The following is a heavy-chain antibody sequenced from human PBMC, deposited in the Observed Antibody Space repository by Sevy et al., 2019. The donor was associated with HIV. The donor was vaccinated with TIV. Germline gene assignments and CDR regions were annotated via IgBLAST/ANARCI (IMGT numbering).Heavy chain of an antibody. D-gene: IGHD6-19*01. V-gene: IGHV4-4*07. CDR1: GGSISSYY. J-gene: IGHJ6*02. CDR2: IYTSGST. CDR3: ARGPYSSGLYYYYGMDV. Sequence: SETLSLTCTVSGGSISSYYWSWIRQPAGKGLEWIGRIYTSGSTNYNPSLKSRVTMSVDTSKNQFSLKLSSVTAADTAVYYCARGPYSSGLYYYYGMDVWGQRTTVTVSS.